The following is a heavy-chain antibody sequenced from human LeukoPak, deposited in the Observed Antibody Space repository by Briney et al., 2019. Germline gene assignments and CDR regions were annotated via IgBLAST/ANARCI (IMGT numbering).Heavy chain of an antibody. CDR3: ARQDTWAVAFDY. CDR2: IYYSGST. Sequence: SETLSLTCTVSGGSISSDYWSWIRQPPGKGLEWIGYIYYSGSTTYNPSLKGRVTISVDTSKNQFSLKLSSVTAADTAVYYCARQDTWAVAFDYWGQGTLVSVSS. D-gene: IGHD6-19*01. CDR1: GGSISSDY. V-gene: IGHV4-59*08. J-gene: IGHJ4*02.